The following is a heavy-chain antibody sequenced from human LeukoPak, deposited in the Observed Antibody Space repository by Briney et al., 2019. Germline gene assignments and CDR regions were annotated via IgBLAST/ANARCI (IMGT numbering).Heavy chain of an antibody. Sequence: PGASVKVSCKASGYTFTGYYMHWVRQAPGQGLEWMGWINPNSGGTNYAQKFQGRVTMTRDTSISTAYMELSRLRSDDTAVYYCARGQKIVVAGTGWFDPWGQGTLVTVSS. D-gene: IGHD6-19*01. CDR3: ARGQKIVVAGTGWFDP. CDR1: GYTFTGYY. CDR2: INPNSGGT. V-gene: IGHV1-2*02. J-gene: IGHJ5*02.